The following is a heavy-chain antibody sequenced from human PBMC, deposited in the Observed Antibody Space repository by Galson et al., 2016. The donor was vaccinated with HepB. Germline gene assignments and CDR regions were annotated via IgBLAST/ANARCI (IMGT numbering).Heavy chain of an antibody. Sequence: SVKVSCKAPGYSFTNYAMHWVRQAPGQRLEWMGWIDRGNTKYSQKFQGRVTITRDTSASTAYMELSSLRSEDTAVYYCATAIVGVTTSFDYWGQGTLVTVSS. CDR1: GYSFTNYA. V-gene: IGHV1-3*01. CDR3: ATAIVGVTTSFDY. D-gene: IGHD1-26*01. J-gene: IGHJ4*02. CDR2: IDRGNT.